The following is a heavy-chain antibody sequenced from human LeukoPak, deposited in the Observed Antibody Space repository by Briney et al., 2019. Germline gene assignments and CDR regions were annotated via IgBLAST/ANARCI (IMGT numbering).Heavy chain of an antibody. J-gene: IGHJ4*02. CDR3: QREHTSDDPEFDY. V-gene: IGHV4-34*01. D-gene: IGHD2-21*01. Sequence: SETLSLTCAVYGGSFSGYYWSWIRQPPGKGLEWIGEINHSGSTNYNPSLKSRVTISVDTSKNQFSLKLSSVTAADTAVYYCQREHTSDDPEFDYWGQGTLVTVSS. CDR1: GGSFSGYY. CDR2: INHSGST.